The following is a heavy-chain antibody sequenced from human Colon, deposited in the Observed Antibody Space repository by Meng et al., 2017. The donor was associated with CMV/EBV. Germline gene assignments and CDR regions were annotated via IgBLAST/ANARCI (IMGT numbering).Heavy chain of an antibody. V-gene: IGHV4-39*07. D-gene: IGHD3-3*01. Sequence: SGGSISSSSYSWGWIRQPPGKGLEWIGSIYYSGSTYYNTSLKSRVTISVDTSKNQFSLKLSSVTAADTAVYYCARDVVTIFGVDFDPWGQGTLVTVSS. CDR3: ARDVVTIFGVDFDP. J-gene: IGHJ5*02. CDR2: IYYSGST. CDR1: GGSISSSSYS.